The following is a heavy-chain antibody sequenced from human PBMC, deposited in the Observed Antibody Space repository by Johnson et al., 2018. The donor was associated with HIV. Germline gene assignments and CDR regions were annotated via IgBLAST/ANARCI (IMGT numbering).Heavy chain of an antibody. V-gene: IGHV3-11*04. CDR2: ISSSGSTI. J-gene: IGHJ3*02. Sequence: QVQLVESGGGLVQPGGSLRLSCAASGFTFSDYYMSWIRQAPGKGLEWVSYISSSGSTIYYADSVKGRFTISRDNAKNSLYLQMNSLRAEDTAVYYCARDRAHYYDSSGYYESGAFDIWGQGTMVTVSS. CDR3: ARDRAHYYDSSGYYESGAFDI. D-gene: IGHD3-22*01. CDR1: GFTFSDYY.